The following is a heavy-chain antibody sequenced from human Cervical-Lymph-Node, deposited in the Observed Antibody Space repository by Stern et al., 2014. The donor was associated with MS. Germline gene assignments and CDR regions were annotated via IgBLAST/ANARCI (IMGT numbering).Heavy chain of an antibody. V-gene: IGHV3-30*04. Sequence: VQLVESGGGVVQPGRSLRLSRAASGFTFSDYPMHWVRQTPGKGLEWVAVISYVETDKFYADSVKGRFTISRDNSKNTLYLQMNSLRSEDTAVYHCARDRSGLGDYWGQGTLVTVSS. J-gene: IGHJ4*02. D-gene: IGHD3/OR15-3a*01. CDR2: ISYVETDK. CDR1: GFTFSDYP. CDR3: ARDRSGLGDY.